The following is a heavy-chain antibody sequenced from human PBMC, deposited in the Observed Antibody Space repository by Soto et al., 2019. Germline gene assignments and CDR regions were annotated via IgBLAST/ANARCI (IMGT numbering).Heavy chain of an antibody. J-gene: IGHJ4*02. CDR3: AKSYLVGAITECAD. CDR2: ISYDGSIK. V-gene: IGHV3-30*18. CDR1: GFIFSSHG. Sequence: PGGSLRLSCAASGFIFSSHGLHWVRQAPGKGLEWVAVISYDGSIKYHADSVKGRFTISRDNSENTLYLQMNSLRPEDTAVYYCAKSYLVGAITECADWGQGTLVTVSS. D-gene: IGHD1-26*01.